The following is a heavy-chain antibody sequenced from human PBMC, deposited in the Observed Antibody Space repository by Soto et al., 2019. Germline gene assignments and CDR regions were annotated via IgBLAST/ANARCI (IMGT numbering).Heavy chain of an antibody. CDR2: INEDGSEK. V-gene: IGHV3-7*01. CDR1: GFTFSSYY. D-gene: IGHD1-26*01. CDR3: AKWGGAGSDC. Sequence: GGSLRLSCAASGFTFSSYYMSWVRQAQGKGLEWVANINEDGSEKYYVDSVKGRFSVSRDKAKSSLYLQMNSLRAEDTAVYYCAKWGGAGSDCWGQGTLVTVSS. J-gene: IGHJ4*02.